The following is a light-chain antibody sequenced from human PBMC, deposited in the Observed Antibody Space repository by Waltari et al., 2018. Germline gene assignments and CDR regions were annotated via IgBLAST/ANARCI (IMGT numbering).Light chain of an antibody. CDR2: DAS. V-gene: IGKV3-11*01. J-gene: IGKJ3*01. Sequence: DIVLTQSPATLSLSPGEKATLSCRASQSVGSNVAWYQQKAGQAPRLLIYDASNRATGIPARSSGSGSGTDFTLTISSLEPEDFAVYYCQQRNNWPPGFTFGPGTKVDIK. CDR3: QQRNNWPPGFT. CDR1: QSVGSN.